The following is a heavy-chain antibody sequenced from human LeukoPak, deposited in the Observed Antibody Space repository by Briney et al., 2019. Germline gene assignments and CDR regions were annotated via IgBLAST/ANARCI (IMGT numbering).Heavy chain of an antibody. V-gene: IGHV4-4*07. CDR3: GRVARGSITHLDY. CDR2: IYTSGIT. J-gene: IGHJ4*02. Sequence: SETLSLTCTVPGGSISGYYWAWIRQPAGKGLEWIGRIYTSGITNYNPSLTSRVTMSVDTSKNQFSLKVTSVTAADTAVYYCGRVARGSITHLDYWGQGTLVTVSS. D-gene: IGHD1-20*01. CDR1: GGSISGYY.